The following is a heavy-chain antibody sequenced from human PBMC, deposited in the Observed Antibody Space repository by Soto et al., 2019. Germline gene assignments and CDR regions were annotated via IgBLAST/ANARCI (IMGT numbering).Heavy chain of an antibody. V-gene: IGHV1-18*01. Sequence: ASVKVSCKASGYTFTSYGISWVRQAPGQGLEWMGWISAYNGNTNYAQKLQGRVTMTTDTSTSTAYMELRSLRSDDTAVYYCAGDWAAAGPFDTRGQRALVTVSS. CDR1: GYTFTSYG. D-gene: IGHD6-13*01. CDR3: AGDWAAAGPFDT. CDR2: ISAYNGNT. J-gene: IGHJ4*02.